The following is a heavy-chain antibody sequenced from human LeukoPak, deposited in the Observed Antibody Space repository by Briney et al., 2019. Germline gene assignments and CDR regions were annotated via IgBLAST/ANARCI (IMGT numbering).Heavy chain of an antibody. Sequence: GGSLRLSCAASGFSFSTYTMRWVRQAPGKGLEYVSGIASNGGTKYYADSVKGRFTISRDNFKNTVYLQMDSLRTEDMAVYYCAREYCTTNSCYIWGLGYWGQGTLVTVPS. V-gene: IGHV3-64*02. CDR1: GFSFSTYT. J-gene: IGHJ4*02. CDR3: AREYCTTNSCYIWGLGY. CDR2: IASNGGTK. D-gene: IGHD2-2*02.